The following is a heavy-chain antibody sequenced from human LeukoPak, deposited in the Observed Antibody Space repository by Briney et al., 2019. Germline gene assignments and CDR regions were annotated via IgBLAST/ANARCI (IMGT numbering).Heavy chain of an antibody. Sequence: SVKVSGKASGGTVSSYAISWVRQAPGQGLEWMGRILPILGIANYAQKFQGRVTITADKSTSTAYMELSSLRSADTAVYYCAMIVVVPAAIFHYYYGMDVWGQGTTVTVSS. CDR1: GGTVSSYA. V-gene: IGHV1-69*04. D-gene: IGHD2-2*01. CDR3: AMIVVVPAAIFHYYYGMDV. CDR2: ILPILGIA. J-gene: IGHJ6*02.